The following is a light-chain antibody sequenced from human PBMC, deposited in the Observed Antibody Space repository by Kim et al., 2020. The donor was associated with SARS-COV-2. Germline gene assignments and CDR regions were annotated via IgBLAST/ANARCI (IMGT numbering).Light chain of an antibody. CDR2: RGS. Sequence: EIVMTQSPATLSVSPGERATLSCRASQSVSSNLAWYQHKPGQAPRLVIYRGSTRATAIPARFSGSGSGTEFTLTISSLQSEDFAVYYCQQYNNWPPYTFGQGTKLEI. J-gene: IGKJ2*01. CDR1: QSVSSN. V-gene: IGKV3-15*01. CDR3: QQYNNWPPYT.